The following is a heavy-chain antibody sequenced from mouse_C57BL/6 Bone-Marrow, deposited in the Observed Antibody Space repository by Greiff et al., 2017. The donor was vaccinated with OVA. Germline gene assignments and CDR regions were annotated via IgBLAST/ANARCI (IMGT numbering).Heavy chain of an antibody. J-gene: IGHJ1*03. CDR2: INPNNGGT. D-gene: IGHD1-1*01. Sequence: VQLQQSGPELVKPGASVKISCKASGYTFTDYYMNWVKQSHGKSLEWIGDINPNNGGTSYNQKFKGKATLTVDKSSSTAYMEIRSLTSEDSAVYYCARPLDYYGSSYWYFDVWGTGTTVTVSS. CDR3: ARPLDYYGSSYWYFDV. CDR1: GYTFTDYY. V-gene: IGHV1-26*01.